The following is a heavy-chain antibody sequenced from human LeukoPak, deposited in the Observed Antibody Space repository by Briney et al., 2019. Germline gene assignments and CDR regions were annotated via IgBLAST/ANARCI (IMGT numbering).Heavy chain of an antibody. CDR2: ISGSGGST. V-gene: IGHV3-23*01. J-gene: IGHJ4*02. CDR1: GFTFSSYA. CDR3: AKDPPNCGGDCYSGFDY. Sequence: GGSLRLSCAASGFTFSSYAMSLVRQAPGKGLEWVSAISGSGGSTYYADSVKGRFTISRDNSKNTLYLQMNSLRAEDTAVYYCAKDPPNCGGDCYSGFDYWGQGTLVTVSS. D-gene: IGHD2-21*02.